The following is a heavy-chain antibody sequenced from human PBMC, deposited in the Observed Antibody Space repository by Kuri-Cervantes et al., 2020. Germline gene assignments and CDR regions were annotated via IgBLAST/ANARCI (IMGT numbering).Heavy chain of an antibody. CDR3: ARAMAYSSSH. CDR2: IEADENKT. Sequence: GESLKISCAGSGFIFSSYWMAWVRQTPGKGLEWVANIEADENKTYYVDFLKGRFTISRDNAKNSLYLQMNSLRAEDTAVYYCARAMAYSSSHWGQGTLVTVSS. V-gene: IGHV3-7*01. D-gene: IGHD6-19*01. CDR1: GFIFSSYW. J-gene: IGHJ4*02.